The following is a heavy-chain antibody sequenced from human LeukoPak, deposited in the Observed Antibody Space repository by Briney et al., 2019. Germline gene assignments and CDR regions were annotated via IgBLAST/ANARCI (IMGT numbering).Heavy chain of an antibody. CDR3: AKHDRSSGWSVYYFDY. CDR1: GFTFSSYA. CDR2: ISGSGGNT. D-gene: IGHD6-19*01. V-gene: IGHV3-23*01. J-gene: IGHJ4*02. Sequence: GGSLRLSCAASGFTFSSYAMSWVRQAPGKVLEWVSGISGSGGNTYYADSVKGRFTISRDNSKNTLYLQMNSLRAEDTAVYYCAKHDRSSGWSVYYFDYWGQGTLVTVSS.